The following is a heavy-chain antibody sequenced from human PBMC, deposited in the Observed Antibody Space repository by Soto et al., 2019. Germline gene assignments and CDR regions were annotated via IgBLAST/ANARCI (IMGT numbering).Heavy chain of an antibody. V-gene: IGHV2-70*01. Sequence: GSGPTLVNPTQTLTLTCTFSGFSLSTSGMCVSWIRQPPGKALEWLALIDWDDDKYYSTSLKTRLTISKDTSKNQVVLTMTNMDPVDTATYYCARILSGRDGYNSGYFDYWGQGTLVTVSS. J-gene: IGHJ4*02. CDR3: ARILSGRDGYNSGYFDY. CDR2: IDWDDDK. CDR1: GFSLSTSGMC. D-gene: IGHD5-12*01.